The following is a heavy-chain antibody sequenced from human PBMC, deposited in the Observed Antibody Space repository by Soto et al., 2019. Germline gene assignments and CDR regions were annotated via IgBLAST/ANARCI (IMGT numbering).Heavy chain of an antibody. Sequence: SVKVSCKASGGTFSSYTISWVRQAPGQGLEWMGRIIPILGIANYAQKFQGRVTITADKSTSTAYMELSSLRSEDTAVYHCARFYGDYDAFDIWGQGTMVTVSS. CDR3: ARFYGDYDAFDI. D-gene: IGHD4-17*01. CDR2: IIPILGIA. J-gene: IGHJ3*02. CDR1: GGTFSSYT. V-gene: IGHV1-69*02.